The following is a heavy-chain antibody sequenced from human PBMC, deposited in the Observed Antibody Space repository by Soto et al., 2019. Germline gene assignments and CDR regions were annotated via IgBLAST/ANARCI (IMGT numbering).Heavy chain of an antibody. CDR2: VYPGDSDT. J-gene: IGHJ6*02. CDR3: ARXEPSTILGVVLTAGMDV. Sequence: PGESLKISCKASGYSFSSYWIAWVRQMPGRGLEWMGVVYPGDSDTRYSPSFEGHVTISVDRSINTAYLQGGSLKASDTAMYYCARXEPSTILGVVLTAGMDVWGQGTTVTVSS. D-gene: IGHD3-3*01. V-gene: IGHV5-51*01. CDR1: GYSFSSYW.